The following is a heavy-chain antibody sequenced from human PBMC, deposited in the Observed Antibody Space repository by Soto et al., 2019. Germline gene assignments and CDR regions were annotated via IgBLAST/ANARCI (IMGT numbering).Heavy chain of an antibody. Sequence: PGGSLRLSCAASEFTFSSHEMNWVRQAPGKGLEWVSYIDYSGSRTDYADSVKGRFTISRDNAKNSLYLQMNSLRAEDTAVYYCVRDRTLLVPTSIDYWGHGTLVTVSS. CDR2: IDYSGSRT. D-gene: IGHD3-3*01. J-gene: IGHJ4*01. V-gene: IGHV3-48*03. CDR3: VRDRTLLVPTSIDY. CDR1: EFTFSSHE.